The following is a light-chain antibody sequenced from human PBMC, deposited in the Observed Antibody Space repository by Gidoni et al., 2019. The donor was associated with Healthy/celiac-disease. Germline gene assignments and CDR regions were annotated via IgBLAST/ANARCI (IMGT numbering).Light chain of an antibody. CDR2: EGS. CDR3: CSYAGSSTFDVV. CDR1: SSDVGSYNL. V-gene: IGLV2-23*03. J-gene: IGLJ2*01. Sequence: QSALTQPASVSGSPGHSITISCTGTSSDVGSYNLVSWYQQHPGKAPKLMIYEGSKRPSGVSNRFSGSKSGNTASLTISGLQAEDEADDYCCSYAGSSTFDVVFGGGTKLTVL.